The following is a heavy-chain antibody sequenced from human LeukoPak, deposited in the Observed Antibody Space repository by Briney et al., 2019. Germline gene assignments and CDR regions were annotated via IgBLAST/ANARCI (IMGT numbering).Heavy chain of an antibody. V-gene: IGHV5-51*01. D-gene: IGHD2/OR15-2a*01. CDR2: VYPDDSRT. CDR3: ARPDYFASHD. J-gene: IGHJ4*02. Sequence: GESLKIYSNASGYNFPKSWIGWVRQMPGKGLEWMAIVYPDDSRTKYSPSFQGQVTISADKSINTAYLQWSSLRASDTAMYYCARPDYFASHDWGQGTPVTVSS. CDR1: GYNFPKSW.